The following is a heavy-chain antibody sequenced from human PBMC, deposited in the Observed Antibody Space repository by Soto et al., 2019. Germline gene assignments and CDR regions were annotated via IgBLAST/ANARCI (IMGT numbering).Heavy chain of an antibody. CDR2: IYHSGSP. V-gene: IGHV4-31*03. D-gene: IGHD3-22*01. J-gene: IGHJ4*02. CDR1: GGSINSGGYY. CDR3: ASAPTSGYSNFDS. Sequence: QVQLQESGPGLVKPSQTLSLTCTASGGSINSGGYYWSWIRQHPEKGLEWIGYIYHSGSPYYNPSLKSRVAISVDTSKNQFSLKLNSVTAADTAVYYCASAPTSGYSNFDSWGQGTLVTVSS.